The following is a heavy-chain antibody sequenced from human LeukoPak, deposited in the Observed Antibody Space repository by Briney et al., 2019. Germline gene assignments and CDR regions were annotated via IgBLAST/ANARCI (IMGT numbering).Heavy chain of an antibody. D-gene: IGHD3-3*01. V-gene: IGHV1-24*01. J-gene: IGHJ4*02. CDR3: ATGKLRFLEWLFPFDY. CDR2: FDPEDGET. CDR1: GYTLTELS. Sequence: ASVNVSCKVSGYTLTELSMHWVRQAPGKGLEWMGGFDPEDGETIYAQKFQGRVTMTEDTSTDTAYMELSSLRSEDTAVYYCATGKLRFLEWLFPFDYWGQGTLVTVSS.